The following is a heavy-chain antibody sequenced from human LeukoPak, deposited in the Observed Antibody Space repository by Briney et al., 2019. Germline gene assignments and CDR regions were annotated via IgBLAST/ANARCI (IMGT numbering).Heavy chain of an antibody. V-gene: IGHV4-34*01. CDR2: INHSGST. D-gene: IGHD3-3*01. CDR1: DGSFSGYY. J-gene: IGHJ4*02. Sequence: PSETLSLTCAVYDGSFSGYYWSWIRQPPGKGLEWIGEINHSGSTNYNPSLKSRVTISLDTSKSQFSLKVSYVTAADTAVYSCARGLNDSWTGENYWGQGTLVPVSS. CDR3: ARGLNDSWTGENY.